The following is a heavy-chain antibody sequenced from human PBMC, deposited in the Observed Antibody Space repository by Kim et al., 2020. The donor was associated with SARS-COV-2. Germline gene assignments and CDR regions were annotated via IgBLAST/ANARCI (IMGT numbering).Heavy chain of an antibody. CDR1: RDTFTGYL. D-gene: IGHD2-8*02. CDR2: IHPNGGGT. J-gene: IGHJ4*02. Sequence: ASVKVSCKASRDTFTGYLMHWVRQAPGQGLEWMGWIHPNGGGTNYAQNFQGRVAMTRDTSISTAYMELSRLRSDDTALYYCVRQSGGVVYWGQGTLVTVSS. CDR3: VRQSGGVVY. V-gene: IGHV1-2*02.